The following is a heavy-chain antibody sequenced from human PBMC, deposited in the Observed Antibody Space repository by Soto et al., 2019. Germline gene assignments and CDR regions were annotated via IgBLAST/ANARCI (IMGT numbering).Heavy chain of an antibody. CDR1: GGSISSSSYD. D-gene: IGHD2-15*01. V-gene: IGHV4-39*01. CDR3: ARSSGYCSDGSCYR. Sequence: PSETLSLTCTVSGGSISSSSYDWGWIRQPPGKGLEWIGSIYYSGSTHYNPSLKSQVNISVDTSKKQFSLKLSSVTAAETAVYYCARSSGYCSDGSCYRWGQGTLVTVSS. CDR2: IYYSGST. J-gene: IGHJ4*02.